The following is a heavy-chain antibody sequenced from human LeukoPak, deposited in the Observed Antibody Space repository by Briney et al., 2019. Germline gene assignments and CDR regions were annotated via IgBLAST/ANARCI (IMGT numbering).Heavy chain of an antibody. D-gene: IGHD2-2*01. J-gene: IGHJ4*02. CDR2: ISGSGGST. V-gene: IGHV3-23*01. Sequence: GGSLRLSCAASGFTFSSYAMSWVRQAPGKGLEWVSAISGSGGSTYYADSVKGRFTISRDNSKNTLYLQMNSLRAEDTAVYYCSKWKAIVLVPAARSPIDYWGQGTLVTVSS. CDR1: GFTFSSYA. CDR3: SKWKAIVLVPAARSPIDY.